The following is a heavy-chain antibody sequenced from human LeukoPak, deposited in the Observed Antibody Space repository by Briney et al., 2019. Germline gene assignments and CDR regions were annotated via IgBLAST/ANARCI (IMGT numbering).Heavy chain of an antibody. CDR1: GYTFTGYY. J-gene: IGHJ6*03. Sequence: ASVKVSCKASGYTFTGYYMHWVRQAPGQGLEWMGWINPNSGGTNYAQKFQDRVTMTRDTSVSTAYMDMSRLRYDDTAVYYCARGTTLTTLPYYYYFIDVWGKGTTVTVSS. D-gene: IGHD4-11*01. CDR2: INPNSGGT. CDR3: ARGTTLTTLPYYYYFIDV. V-gene: IGHV1-2*02.